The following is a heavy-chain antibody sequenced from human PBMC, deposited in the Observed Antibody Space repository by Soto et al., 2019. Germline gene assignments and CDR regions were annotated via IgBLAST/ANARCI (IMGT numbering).Heavy chain of an antibody. Sequence: PSETLSLTCTVSGGSISSYYWSWIRQPPGKGLEWIGYIYHSGSTNYNPSLKSRVTISVDTSKNQFSLKLSSVTAADTAVYYCASGLKAAGIRTDYYYGMDVWGQGTTVTVSS. V-gene: IGHV4-59*01. D-gene: IGHD6-13*01. J-gene: IGHJ6*02. CDR1: GGSISSYY. CDR2: IYHSGST. CDR3: ASGLKAAGIRTDYYYGMDV.